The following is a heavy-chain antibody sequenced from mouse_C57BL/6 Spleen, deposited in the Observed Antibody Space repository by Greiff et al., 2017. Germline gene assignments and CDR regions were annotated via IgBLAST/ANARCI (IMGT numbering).Heavy chain of an antibody. CDR1: GFTFSDYG. CDR3: ARRNSYARDY. Sequence: EVHLVESGGGLVKPGGSLKLSCAASGFTFSDYGMHWVRQAPEKGLEWVAYISSGSSTIYYADTVKGRFTISRDNAKNTLFLQMPSLRSEDTAMYYCARRNSYARDYWGQGTTVTVSS. CDR2: ISSGSSTI. V-gene: IGHV5-17*01. J-gene: IGHJ4*01.